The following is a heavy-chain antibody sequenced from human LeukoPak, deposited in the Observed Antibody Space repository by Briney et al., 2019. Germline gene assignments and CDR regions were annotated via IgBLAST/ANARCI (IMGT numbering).Heavy chain of an antibody. D-gene: IGHD1-26*01. CDR3: ARHPPRVGATTDPTYYYYYGMDV. CDR1: GYSFTSYW. V-gene: IGHV5-51*01. Sequence: GESLKISCKGSGYSFTSYWIGWVRPMPGKGLEWMGIIYPGDSDTRYSPSFQGQVTISADKSISTAYLQWSSLKASDTAMYYCARHPPRVGATTDPTYYYYYGMDVWGQGTTVTVSS. J-gene: IGHJ6*02. CDR2: IYPGDSDT.